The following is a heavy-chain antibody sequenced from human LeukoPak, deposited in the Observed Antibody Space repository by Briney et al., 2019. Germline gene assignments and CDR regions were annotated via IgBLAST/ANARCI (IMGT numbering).Heavy chain of an antibody. Sequence: PGGSLRLSCAASGFTFSNYAMHWVRQAPGKGLEWVAVVPYGESNKYYTDSVKGRFTISRDNSKNTLYLQMNSLRTDDTAVYYCARDAYGMDVWGKGTTVTVSS. CDR2: VPYGESNK. V-gene: IGHV3-30-3*01. J-gene: IGHJ6*04. CDR1: GFTFSNYA. CDR3: ARDAYGMDV.